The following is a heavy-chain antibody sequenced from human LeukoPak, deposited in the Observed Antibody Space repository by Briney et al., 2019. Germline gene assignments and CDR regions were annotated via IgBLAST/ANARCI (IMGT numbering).Heavy chain of an antibody. V-gene: IGHV4-59*01. CDR3: ARGDTVVTPGPFDY. CDR1: GGSISSYY. D-gene: IGHD4-23*01. Sequence: SETLSLTCTVSGGSISSYYWSWIRQPPGKGLEWIGYIYYSGSTNYNPSLKSRVTISVDTSKNQFSLKLSPVTAADTAVYYCARGDTVVTPGPFDYWGQGTLVTVSS. J-gene: IGHJ4*02. CDR2: IYYSGST.